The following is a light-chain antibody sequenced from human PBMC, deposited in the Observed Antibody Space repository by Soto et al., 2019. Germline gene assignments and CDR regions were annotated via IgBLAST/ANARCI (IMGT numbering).Light chain of an antibody. V-gene: IGKV2-28*01. CDR3: MQARQTPIT. CDR1: QSLQHSNGRNY. CDR2: LGS. J-gene: IGKJ5*01. Sequence: DIVMTQSPLSLPVTPGEPASISCRSSQSLQHSNGRNYLDWYLQKPGQSPQLLIYLGSNRASGVPDRFSGSGSGADFTLKIRRVEADDVAFYYCMQARQTPITFGQGTRLEMK.